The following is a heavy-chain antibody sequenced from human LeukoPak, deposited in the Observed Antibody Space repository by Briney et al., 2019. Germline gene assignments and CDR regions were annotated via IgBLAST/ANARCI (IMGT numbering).Heavy chain of an antibody. J-gene: IGHJ4*02. CDR2: IWCDGSNI. CDR1: GFTFSSYG. Sequence: GGSLRLSCAASGFTFSSYGMPWVRQAPGKGLEWVSVIWCDGSNIYYADSVKGRFTISRDNAKNSLYLQMNSLRAEDTAVYYCARDSHGGWYGYWGQGTLVTVSS. D-gene: IGHD6-19*01. CDR3: ARDSHGGWYGY. V-gene: IGHV3-33*01.